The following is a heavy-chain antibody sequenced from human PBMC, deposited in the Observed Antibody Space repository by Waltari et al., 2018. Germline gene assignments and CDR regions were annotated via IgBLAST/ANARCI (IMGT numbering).Heavy chain of an antibody. D-gene: IGHD1-26*01. CDR2: IYTSGST. CDR3: VRGVGATPGETFDY. V-gene: IGHV4-4*09. J-gene: IGHJ4*02. CDR1: GGSISSYY. Sequence: QVQLQESGPGLVKPSETLSLTCTVSGGSISSYYWSWIRQPPGKGLEWIGYIYTSGSTNYNPSLKSRVTISVDTSKNQFSLKLSSVTAADTAVYYCVRGVGATPGETFDYWGQGTLVTVSS.